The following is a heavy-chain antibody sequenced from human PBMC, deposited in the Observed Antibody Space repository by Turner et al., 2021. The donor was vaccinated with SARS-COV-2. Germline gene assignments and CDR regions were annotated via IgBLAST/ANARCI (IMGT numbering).Heavy chain of an antibody. V-gene: IGHV4-31*03. CDR2: IYYSGCT. CDR3: ARLTTVVSLPDS. D-gene: IGHD4-17*01. CDR1: GASISSGYY. J-gene: IGHJ4*02. Sequence: QVQLQESGPGLVKPSQTLSLTCTVSGASISSGYYWSWIRQHPGKGLEWIGYIYYSGCTSYNPSLKSRITISLDTSKKQFSLKVTSVTAADTAVYYCARLTTVVSLPDSWGQGTLVTVSS.